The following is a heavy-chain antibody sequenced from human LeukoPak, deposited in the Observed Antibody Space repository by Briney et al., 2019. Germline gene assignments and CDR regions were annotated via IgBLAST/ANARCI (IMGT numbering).Heavy chain of an antibody. V-gene: IGHV3-23*05. D-gene: IGHD4-23*01. CDR3: ARRVLGAVGYFDY. J-gene: IGHJ4*02. CDR2: VSSSGRDT. Sequence: GGSLRLSCAASGFIFTTYAMGWVRQLPGKGLEWVSSVSSSGRDTYYTSSVKGRFTISRDNSKNTLYLQVNSLRVEDTAVYYSARRVLGAVGYFDYWGQGALVTVSS. CDR1: GFIFTTYA.